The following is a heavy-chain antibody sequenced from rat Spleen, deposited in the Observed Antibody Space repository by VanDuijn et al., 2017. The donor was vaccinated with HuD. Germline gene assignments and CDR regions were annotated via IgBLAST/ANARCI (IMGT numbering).Heavy chain of an antibody. J-gene: IGHJ4*01. CDR1: GFIFDDYG. CDR3: TRDNERSYVMDA. CDR2: ITITGVST. V-gene: IGHV5-31*01. Sequence: EVQLVESGGGLVQPGKSLKLSCAASGFIFDDYGMAWVRQAPGKGLEWVASITITGVSTYYSDSVKGRFTISRDTAKSTLYLQMNSLRSEDTATYYCTRDNERSYVMDAWGQGASVTVSS.